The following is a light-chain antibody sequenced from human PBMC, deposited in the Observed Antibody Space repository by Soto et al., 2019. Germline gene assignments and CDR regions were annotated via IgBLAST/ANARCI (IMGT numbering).Light chain of an antibody. CDR1: SANIGAAYN. J-gene: IGLJ1*01. V-gene: IGLV1-40*01. CDR2: GNN. CDR3: SSYTSSGTYV. Sequence: SVLTQPPSVSGAPGQRVTISCTGSSANIGAAYNVDWYQQLPGTAPKLLIYGNNNRPSGVPARFSGSKSGTSASLAIAGLQAEDEADYYCSSYTSSGTYVFGSGTKVTVL.